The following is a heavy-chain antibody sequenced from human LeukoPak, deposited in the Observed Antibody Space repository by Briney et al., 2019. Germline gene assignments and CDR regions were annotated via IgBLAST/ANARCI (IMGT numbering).Heavy chain of an antibody. CDR1: GVSFSGYY. CDR3: ARGVGAASYYYYYMDV. CDR2: INHSGST. Sequence: PSETLSLTCAVYGVSFSGYYWSWLRQPPGKGLEWIGEINHSGSTNYNPSLKSRVTISVDTSKNQFSLKLSSVTAADTAVYYCARGVGAASYYYYYMDVWGKGTTVAVSS. J-gene: IGHJ6*03. V-gene: IGHV4-34*01. D-gene: IGHD2-15*01.